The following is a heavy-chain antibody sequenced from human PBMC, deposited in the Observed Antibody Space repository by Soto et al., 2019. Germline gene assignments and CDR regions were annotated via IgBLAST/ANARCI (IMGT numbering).Heavy chain of an antibody. V-gene: IGHV3-48*01. D-gene: IGHD2-2*02. CDR2: ISSSSSTI. Sequence: PGGSLRLSCAASGFTFSSYSMNWVRQAPGKGLEWVSYISSSSSTIYYADSVKGRFTISRDNAKNSLYLQMNSLRAEDTAVYYCARDPSFDCSSTSCYNPYYYYYYYMDVWGKGTTVTVSS. CDR3: ARDPSFDCSSTSCYNPYYYYYYYMDV. CDR1: GFTFSSYS. J-gene: IGHJ6*03.